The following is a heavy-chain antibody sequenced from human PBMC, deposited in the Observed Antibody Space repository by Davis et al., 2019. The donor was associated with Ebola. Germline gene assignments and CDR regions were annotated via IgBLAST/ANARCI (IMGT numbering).Heavy chain of an antibody. CDR2: INPSACST. J-gene: IGHJ6*02. V-gene: IGHV1-46*01. CDR1: GYTFTSYY. Sequence: ASVKVSCKASGYTFTSYYMHWVRQAPGQGLALLGIINPSACSTSYAQKFQGRVTMTRDTSTSTIYMELSSLRSEDTAVYYCAREPIVVVVAATSKSYYYGMDVWGQGTTVTVSS. D-gene: IGHD2-15*01. CDR3: AREPIVVVVAATSKSYYYGMDV.